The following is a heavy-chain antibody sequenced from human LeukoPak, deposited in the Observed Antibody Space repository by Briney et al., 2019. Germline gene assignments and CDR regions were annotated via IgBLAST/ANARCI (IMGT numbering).Heavy chain of an antibody. CDR3: ARDGTDGYYDSSGYFG. CDR2: ISSSSSYI. CDR1: GFTFSSYS. Sequence: PGGSLRLSCAASGFTFSSYSMNWVRQAPGKGLEWVSSISSSSSYIYYADSVKGRFTISRDNAKNSLYLQMNSLRAEDTAVYYCARDGTDGYYDSSGYFGWGQGTLVTVSS. V-gene: IGHV3-21*01. J-gene: IGHJ4*02. D-gene: IGHD3-22*01.